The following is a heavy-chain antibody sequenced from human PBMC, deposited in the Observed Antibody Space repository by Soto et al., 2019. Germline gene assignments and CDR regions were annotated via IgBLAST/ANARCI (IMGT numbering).Heavy chain of an antibody. V-gene: IGHV3-66*01. CDR1: GFTVSSNY. D-gene: IGHD2-15*01. Sequence: GGSLRLSCAASGFTVSSNYMSWVRQAPGKGLEWVSVIYSGGSTYYADSVKGRFTISRDNSKNTLYLQMNSLRAEDRAVYYCARARTSLGYCSGGSCYEDAFDIWGQGTMVTVSS. J-gene: IGHJ3*02. CDR2: IYSGGST. CDR3: ARARTSLGYCSGGSCYEDAFDI.